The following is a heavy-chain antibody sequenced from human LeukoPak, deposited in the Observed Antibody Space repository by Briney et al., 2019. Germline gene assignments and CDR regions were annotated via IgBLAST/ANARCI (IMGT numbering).Heavy chain of an antibody. Sequence: GGSLRLSCAASGFTFSEFWMHWVRQAPGKGLVWVSRIHGDGSSTSYADSVKGRFTISRDNAKSTVYLLMNSLRAEDTAVYYCVRDRGDGRNYYYGMDVWGQGTTVTVSS. J-gene: IGHJ6*02. CDR3: VRDRGDGRNYYYGMDV. CDR1: GFTFSEFW. V-gene: IGHV3-74*01. D-gene: IGHD3-16*01. CDR2: IHGDGSST.